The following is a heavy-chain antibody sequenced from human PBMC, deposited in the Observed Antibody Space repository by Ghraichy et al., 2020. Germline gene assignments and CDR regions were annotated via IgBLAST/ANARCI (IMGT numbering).Heavy chain of an antibody. CDR1: GFTFSRFW. CDR3: ARDLPAAGPRALRY. J-gene: IGHJ4*02. V-gene: IGHV3-7*03. Sequence: GESLNISCAASGFTFSRFWMTWVRQAPGKRLEWVANIKQDGSEKYYVDSVKGRFTISRDNAKNSLFLQMNSLRAEDTAVYYCARDLPAAGPRALRYWGQGTLVTVSS. D-gene: IGHD1-14*01. CDR2: IKQDGSEK.